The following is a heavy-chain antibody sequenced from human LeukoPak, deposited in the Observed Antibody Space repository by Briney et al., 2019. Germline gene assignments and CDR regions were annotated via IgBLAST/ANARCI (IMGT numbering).Heavy chain of an antibody. V-gene: IGHV1-2*02. J-gene: IGHJ4*02. CDR3: ARDKILWFRELLGY. CDR2: INPNSGGT. D-gene: IGHD3-10*01. Sequence: ASVKVSSKASGYTFTGYYMHWVRQAPGQGLEWMGWINPNSGGTNYAQKFQGRVTMTRDTSISTAYMELSRLRSDDTAVYYCARDKILWFRELLGYWGQGTLVTVSS. CDR1: GYTFTGYY.